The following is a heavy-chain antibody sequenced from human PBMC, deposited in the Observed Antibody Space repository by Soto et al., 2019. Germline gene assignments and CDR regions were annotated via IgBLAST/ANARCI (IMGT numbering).Heavy chain of an antibody. J-gene: IGHJ4*02. D-gene: IGHD3-10*01. CDR2: ISCSGGVT. Sequence: EVELLESGGGLVQPGGSLRLSCVASGFTFKNYDMRWIRQAPGKGLEWVSGISCSGGVTYYADSVKGRFTISRDNSKNTLYLQMNSLRAEDTAIYYCAKNRQFRSYYESAGHYDNWGQGTLVTVSS. CDR3: AKNRQFRSYYESAGHYDN. V-gene: IGHV3-23*01. CDR1: GFTFKNYD.